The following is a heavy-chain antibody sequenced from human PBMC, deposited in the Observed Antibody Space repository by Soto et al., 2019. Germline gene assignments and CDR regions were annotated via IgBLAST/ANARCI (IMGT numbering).Heavy chain of an antibody. CDR3: ARDGYERGWFDP. V-gene: IGHV3-7*01. CDR1: GFTFSSYY. Sequence: GGSLRLSCAASGFTFSSYYMSWVRQAPGKGLEWVANIKHDGSEKNYVDSVKGRFTISRDNAKNSLYLQMNSLRAEDTAVYSCARDGYERGWFDPWGQGTLVTVSS. D-gene: IGHD2-2*03. J-gene: IGHJ5*02. CDR2: IKHDGSEK.